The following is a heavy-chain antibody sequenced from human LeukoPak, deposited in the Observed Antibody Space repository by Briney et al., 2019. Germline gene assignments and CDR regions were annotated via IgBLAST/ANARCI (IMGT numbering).Heavy chain of an antibody. Sequence: SETLSLTCTVSGGSISSGDYYWSWIRQQPGKGLEWIGYIHYSGSTYYNPSLKSRVTISVDTSKKQFSLKLSSVTAADTAVYYCARVGVAAKSSRYFDYWGQGTLVTVSS. CDR2: IHYSGST. CDR1: GGSISSGDYY. J-gene: IGHJ4*02. V-gene: IGHV4-31*03. CDR3: ARVGVAAKSSRYFDY. D-gene: IGHD2-15*01.